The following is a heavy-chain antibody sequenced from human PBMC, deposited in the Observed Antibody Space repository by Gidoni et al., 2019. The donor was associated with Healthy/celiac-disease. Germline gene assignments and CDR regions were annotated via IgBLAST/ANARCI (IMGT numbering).Heavy chain of an antibody. CDR3: AKDLPYPDV. CDR2: ISGSGGST. CDR1: GFTFSRYA. Sequence: EVQLLESGGGLVQPGGSLRLSWAASGFTFSRYAMSWVRQFPGKGLEWVSVISGSGGSTYYADAVKGRFTISRDNSKNTLYLQMNSLRAEDTAVYYCAKDLPYPDVWGQGTTVTVSS. V-gene: IGHV3-23*01. J-gene: IGHJ6*02.